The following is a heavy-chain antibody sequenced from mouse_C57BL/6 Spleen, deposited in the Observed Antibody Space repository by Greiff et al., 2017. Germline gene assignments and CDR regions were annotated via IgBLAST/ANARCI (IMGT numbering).Heavy chain of an antibody. V-gene: IGHV1-80*01. CDR2: IYPGDGDT. D-gene: IGHD1-1*01. Sequence: VQLQQSGAELVKPGASVKISCKASGYAFSSYWMNWVKQRPGKGLEWIGQIYPGDGDTNYNGKFKGKATLTADKSSNTAYLQLSSLTSEDTAVYYCARSYYYGSSWFAYWGQGTLVTVSA. J-gene: IGHJ3*01. CDR1: GYAFSSYW. CDR3: ARSYYYGSSWFAY.